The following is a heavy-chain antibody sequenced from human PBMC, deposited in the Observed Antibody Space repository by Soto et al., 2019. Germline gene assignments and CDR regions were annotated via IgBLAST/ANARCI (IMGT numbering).Heavy chain of an antibody. CDR1: GGSISSSSYY. J-gene: IGHJ5*02. CDR3: ARHGRYCSSTRCYGRITMVRGGVNWFDP. V-gene: IGHV4-39*01. D-gene: IGHD2-2*01. Sequence: PSETLSLTXTVPGGSISSSSYYCGWVRQPPGKGLEWIGSVYYSGSTYYNPSLKSRVPISVDTSKNQFSLKLSSVTAADTAVYYCARHGRYCSSTRCYGRITMVRGGVNWFDPWGQGSLVNAPQ. CDR2: VYYSGST.